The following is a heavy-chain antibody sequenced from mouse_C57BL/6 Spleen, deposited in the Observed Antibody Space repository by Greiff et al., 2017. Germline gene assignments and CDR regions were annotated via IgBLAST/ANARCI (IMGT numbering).Heavy chain of an antibody. V-gene: IGHV1-62-2*01. CDR1: GYTFTEYT. CDR3: ARHEEGYDGYSY. Sequence: VQRVESGAELVKPGASVKLSCKASGYTFTEYTIHWVKQRSGQGLEWIGWFYPGSGSLKYNEKFKDKATLTADKSSSTVYMELSRLTSEDSAVYFCARHEEGYDGYSYWGQGTTLTVSS. J-gene: IGHJ2*01. D-gene: IGHD2-3*01. CDR2: FYPGSGSL.